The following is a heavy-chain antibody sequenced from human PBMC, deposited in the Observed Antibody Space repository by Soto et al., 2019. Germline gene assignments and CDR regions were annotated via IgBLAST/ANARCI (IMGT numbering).Heavy chain of an antibody. CDR3: ARDYYYDSSGYSAQLY. D-gene: IGHD3-22*01. Sequence: GGSLRLSCAASGFSFNSYSMNGVRQAPGKGLEWVSSISSSSSHIYYADSVKGRFTISRDNAKNSLYFQMNSLRAEDTAVYYCARDYYYDSSGYSAQLYWGQGTLVTVSS. V-gene: IGHV3-21*01. CDR2: ISSSSSHI. J-gene: IGHJ4*02. CDR1: GFSFNSYS.